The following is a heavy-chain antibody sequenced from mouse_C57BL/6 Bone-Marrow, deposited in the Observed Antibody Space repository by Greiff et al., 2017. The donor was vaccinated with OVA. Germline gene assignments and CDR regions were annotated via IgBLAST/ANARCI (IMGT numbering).Heavy chain of an antibody. CDR3: ASSTGSSGYPYYFDY. Sequence: VQLQQSGPELVKPGASVKISCKASGYTFTDYYINWVKQRPGQGLEWIGWIFPGSGSTYYNEKFKGKATLTVDKSSSTAYMLLSSLTSEDSAVYFCASSTGSSGYPYYFDYWGKGTTLTVSS. V-gene: IGHV1-75*01. D-gene: IGHD3-2*02. CDR2: IFPGSGST. J-gene: IGHJ2*01. CDR1: GYTFTDYY.